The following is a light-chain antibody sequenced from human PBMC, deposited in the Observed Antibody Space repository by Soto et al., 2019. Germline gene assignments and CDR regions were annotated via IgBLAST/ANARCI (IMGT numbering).Light chain of an antibody. CDR2: DTS. CDR1: PGVDRY. V-gene: IGKV3-11*01. Sequence: EIVLKQSPATLSLSPGEMATLSCRASPGVDRYLAWYQQKVGQSPRLIIYDTSNRATGVPPRFSGSGYGTDFTLTITSLQPEDYALYFCQHRRDSPPGFGPGTRVEIK. J-gene: IGKJ3*01. CDR3: QHRRDSPPG.